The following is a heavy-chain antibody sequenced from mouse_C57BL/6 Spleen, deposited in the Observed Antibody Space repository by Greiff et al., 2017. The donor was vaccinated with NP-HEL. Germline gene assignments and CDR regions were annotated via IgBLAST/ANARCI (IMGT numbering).Heavy chain of an antibody. CDR2: IYPGSGST. CDR1: GYTFTSYW. Sequence: VQGVESGAELVKPGASVKMSCKASGYTFTSYWITWVKQRPGQGLEWIGDIYPGSGSTNYNEKFKSKATLTVDTSSSTAYMQLSSLTSEDSAVYYCARGGVTTVEFAYWGQGTLVTVSA. V-gene: IGHV1-55*01. J-gene: IGHJ3*01. CDR3: ARGGVTTVEFAY. D-gene: IGHD1-1*01.